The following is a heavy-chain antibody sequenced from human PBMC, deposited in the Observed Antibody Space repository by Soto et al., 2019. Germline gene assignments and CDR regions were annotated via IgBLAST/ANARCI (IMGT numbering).Heavy chain of an antibody. Sequence: QVQLVESGGGVVQPGTSLRLSCAASGFSFRDYGMHWVRQTPGKGLEWVAVIWHDGNEKYYADSAKGRFTVSRDNSKNMLYLQMNSLRAEDTALYYCARAFGQYGNYTFDPWGQGTLVAVSS. J-gene: IGHJ5*02. CDR1: GFSFRDYG. V-gene: IGHV3-33*01. D-gene: IGHD3-16*01. CDR2: IWHDGNEK. CDR3: ARAFGQYGNYTFDP.